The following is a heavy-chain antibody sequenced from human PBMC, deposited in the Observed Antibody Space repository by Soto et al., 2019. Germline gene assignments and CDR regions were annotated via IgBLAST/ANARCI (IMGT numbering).Heavy chain of an antibody. J-gene: IGHJ4*02. V-gene: IGHV3-74*01. CDR1: GFSFSSYC. D-gene: IGHD3-3*01. CDR3: ASDQFVLDSNHIGGIDY. Sequence: EVQLVESGGGLVQPGGSLRLACAASGFSFSSYCMYWVRQAPGKGLVWVSRINSDGSSTNYADSVKGRFTISRDNAKTTLYLQMNSLRAEDTAVYYFASDQFVLDSNHIGGIDYWGQGALVIVS. CDR2: INSDGSST.